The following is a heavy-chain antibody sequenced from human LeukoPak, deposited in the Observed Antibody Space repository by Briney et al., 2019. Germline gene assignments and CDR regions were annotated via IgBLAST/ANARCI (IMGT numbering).Heavy chain of an antibody. J-gene: IGHJ4*02. CDR1: GFTFTSYA. Sequence: GGSLRLSCAASGFTFTSYAMHWVRQAPGQRLEWMGWINAGNGNTKYSQKFQGRVTITRDTSASTAYMELSSLRSEDTAVYYCARDPLWFGELLYGNFDYWGQGTLVTVSS. D-gene: IGHD3-10*01. CDR3: ARDPLWFGELLYGNFDY. V-gene: IGHV1-3*01. CDR2: INAGNGNT.